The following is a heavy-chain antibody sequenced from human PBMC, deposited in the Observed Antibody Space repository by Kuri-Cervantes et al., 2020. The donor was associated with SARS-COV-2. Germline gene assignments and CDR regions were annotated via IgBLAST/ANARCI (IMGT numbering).Heavy chain of an antibody. CDR3: ARGNNWNVYDPTYFDY. CDR2: ISSSSSYI. J-gene: IGHJ4*02. Sequence: GESLKISCAASGFTFSSYSMNWVRQAPGKGLEWVSSISSSSSYIYYADSVKGRFTISRDNAKNSLYLQMNSLRAEDTAVYYCARGNNWNVYDPTYFDYWGRGTLVTVSS. CDR1: GFTFSSYS. D-gene: IGHD1-20*01. V-gene: IGHV3-21*01.